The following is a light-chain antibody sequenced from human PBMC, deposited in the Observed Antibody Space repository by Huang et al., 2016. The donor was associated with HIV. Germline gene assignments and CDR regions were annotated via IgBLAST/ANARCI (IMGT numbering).Light chain of an antibody. V-gene: IGKV2-29*02. CDR3: MQGLHLPYT. J-gene: IGKJ2*01. CDR2: EVS. CDR1: QSLLYTDGKTY. Sequence: DIVMTQTPLSLSVTPGQPASISCNSSQSLLYTDGKTYLYWYLQKPGRSPQLLIYEVSSLYSEVPDRFSGSGSGTHFTLKISRVEAEDVGVYYCMQGLHLPYTFGQGAKLEIK.